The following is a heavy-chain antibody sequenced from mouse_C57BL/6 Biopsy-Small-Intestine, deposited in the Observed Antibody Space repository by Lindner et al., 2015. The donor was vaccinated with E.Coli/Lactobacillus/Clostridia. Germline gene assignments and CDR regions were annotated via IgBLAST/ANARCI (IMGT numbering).Heavy chain of an antibody. CDR1: GFTFSDYG. V-gene: IGHV5-17*01. D-gene: IGHD4-1*02. CDR3: ASNWDGFAY. Sequence: EVQLQESGGGLVKPGGSLKLSCAASGFTFSDYGMHWVRQAPEKGLEWVAYISSGSSTIYYADTVKGRFTISRDNAKNTLFLQMTSLMSEDTAMYYCASNWDGFAYWGQGTLVTVSA. CDR2: ISSGSSTI. J-gene: IGHJ3*01.